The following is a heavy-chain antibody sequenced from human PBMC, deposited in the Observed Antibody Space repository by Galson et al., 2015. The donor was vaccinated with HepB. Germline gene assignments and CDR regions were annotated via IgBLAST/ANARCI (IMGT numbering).Heavy chain of an antibody. D-gene: IGHD2/OR15-2a*01. CDR1: GFTFSSYW. V-gene: IGHV3-74*03. CDR2: IKTDGSYT. Sequence: SLRLSCAASGFTFSSYWMHWVRQAPGKGLVWVSRIKTDGSYTTYADSVKGRFTISRDNAKNTVYLEMNSLRTEDTSIYYCDRNSNFDTWGQGTLVTVSS. CDR3: DRNSNFDT. J-gene: IGHJ4*02.